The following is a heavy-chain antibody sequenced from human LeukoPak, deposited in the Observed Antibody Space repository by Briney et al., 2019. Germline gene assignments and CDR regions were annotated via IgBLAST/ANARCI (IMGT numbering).Heavy chain of an antibody. Sequence: LETLSLTCTVSGGSSSGYYWSWIRQPPGKGLEWIGEITHRGSTNYNPSLMSRVTMSVDTSKHQFSLKLSSVTAADTAVYYCAMTVASREFDPWGEGSLVTVSS. CDR3: AMTVASREFDP. CDR2: ITHRGST. V-gene: IGHV4-34*01. CDR1: GGSSSGYY. D-gene: IGHD4/OR15-4a*01. J-gene: IGHJ5*01.